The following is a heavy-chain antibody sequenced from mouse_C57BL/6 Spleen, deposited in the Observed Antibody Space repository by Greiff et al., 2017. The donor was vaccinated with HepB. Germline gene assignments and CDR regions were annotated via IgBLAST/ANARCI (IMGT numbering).Heavy chain of an antibody. CDR3: ARLDYFDY. CDR1: GYTFTSYW. J-gene: IGHJ2*01. V-gene: IGHV1-69*01. CDR2: IDPSDSYT. Sequence: QVQLQQPGAELVMPGASVKLSCKASGYTFTSYWMHWVKQRPGPGLEWIGEIDPSDSYTNYNQKFKGKSTLTVDKSSSTAYMQLSSLTSEDSAVYYCARLDYFDYWGQGTTLTVSS.